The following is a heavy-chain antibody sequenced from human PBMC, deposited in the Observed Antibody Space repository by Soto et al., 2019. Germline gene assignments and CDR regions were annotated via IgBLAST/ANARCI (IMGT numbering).Heavy chain of an antibody. CDR2: IIPIYDSP. Sequence: VQLVQSGAEVRQPGSSVRVSCKASGGTFSTYSVTWVRQAPGQGLEWMGGIIPIYDSPYYAQKFLGRVCLTADTSTNTAYMVGSRLTSEDMAVYFCAGDSASVTPGPLRDWGQGTLVLVSS. CDR1: GGTFSTYS. D-gene: IGHD4-17*01. CDR3: AGDSASVTPGPLRD. V-gene: IGHV1-69*06. J-gene: IGHJ4*02.